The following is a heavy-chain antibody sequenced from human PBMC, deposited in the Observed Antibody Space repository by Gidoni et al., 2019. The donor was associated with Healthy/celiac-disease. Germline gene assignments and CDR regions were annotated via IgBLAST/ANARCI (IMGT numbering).Heavy chain of an antibody. J-gene: IGHJ6*02. CDR1: GFTFSSYS. D-gene: IGHD3-10*01. CDR3: ARGLDWVRGVTREKYYYYGMDV. CDR2: ISSSSSYI. V-gene: IGHV3-21*01. Sequence: EVQLVESGGGLVKPGGSLRLSCAASGFTFSSYSMNWVRQAPGKGLEWVSSISSSSSYIYYADSVKGRFTISRDNAKNSLYLQMNSLRAEDTAVYYCARGLDWVRGVTREKYYYYGMDVWGQGTTVTVSS.